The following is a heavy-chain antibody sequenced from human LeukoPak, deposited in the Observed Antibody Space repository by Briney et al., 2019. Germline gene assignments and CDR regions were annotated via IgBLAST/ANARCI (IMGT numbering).Heavy chain of an antibody. CDR2: ISWNSGSI. CDR3: AKDYPGSRSSRYYYYMDV. Sequence: GGSLRLSCAASGFTFDDYAMHWVRQAPGKGLEWVSGISWNSGSIGYADSVKGRFTISRDNAKNSLYLQMNSLRAEDTALYYCAKDYPGSRSSRYYYYMDVWGKGTTVTVSS. V-gene: IGHV3-9*01. J-gene: IGHJ6*03. D-gene: IGHD1-26*01. CDR1: GFTFDDYA.